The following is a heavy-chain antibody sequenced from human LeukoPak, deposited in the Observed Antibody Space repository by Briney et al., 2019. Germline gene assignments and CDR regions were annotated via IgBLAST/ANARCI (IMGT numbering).Heavy chain of an antibody. Sequence: PGGSLRLSCAASGFTFSSYSINWVRQAPGKGLEWVSYISSSSSTIYYADSVKGRFTISRDNAKNSLYLQMNSLRAEDTAVYYCARDFLLAGYYDFWSGYYPPNYYYYGMDVWGQGTTVTVSS. J-gene: IGHJ6*02. CDR2: ISSSSSTI. D-gene: IGHD3-3*01. V-gene: IGHV3-48*01. CDR1: GFTFSSYS. CDR3: ARDFLLAGYYDFWSGYYPPNYYYYGMDV.